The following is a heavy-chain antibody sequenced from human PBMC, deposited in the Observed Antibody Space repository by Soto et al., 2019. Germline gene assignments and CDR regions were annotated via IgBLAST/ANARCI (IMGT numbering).Heavy chain of an antibody. CDR3: ARVWVYDSSGYYSGGPDY. Sequence: PSETLSLTCTVSVGSVSSGSYYWSWIRQPPGKGLEWIGYTYYSGSTNYNPSLKSRVTISVDTSKNQFSLKLSSVTAADTAVYYCARVWVYDSSGYYSGGPDYWGQGTLVTVSS. J-gene: IGHJ4*02. V-gene: IGHV4-61*01. D-gene: IGHD3-22*01. CDR2: TYYSGST. CDR1: VGSVSSGSYY.